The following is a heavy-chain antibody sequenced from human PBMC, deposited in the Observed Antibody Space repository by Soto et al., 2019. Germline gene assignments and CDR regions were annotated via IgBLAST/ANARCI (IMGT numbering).Heavy chain of an antibody. D-gene: IGHD5-18*01. Sequence: QVQLVQSGAEVKKPGSSVKVSCKASGGTFSSYAISWVRQAPGQGLEWMGGIIPIFGTANYEQKFQGRVTITADETTSTAYMELSSLRSEDTAVYYCASADTAMVTGYYGMDVWGQGTTVTVSS. J-gene: IGHJ6*02. CDR1: GGTFSSYA. V-gene: IGHV1-69*12. CDR3: ASADTAMVTGYYGMDV. CDR2: IIPIFGTA.